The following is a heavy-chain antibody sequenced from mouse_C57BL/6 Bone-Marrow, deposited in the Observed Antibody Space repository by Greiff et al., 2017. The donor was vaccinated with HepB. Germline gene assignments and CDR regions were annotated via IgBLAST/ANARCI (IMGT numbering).Heavy chain of an antibody. V-gene: IGHV5-17*01. CDR2: ISSGSSTI. CDR3: ARLWGYFYWYFDV. Sequence: EVKLVESGGGLVKPGGSLKLSCAASGFTFSDYGMHWVRQAPEMGLEWVAYISSGSSTIYYADTVKGRFTISRDNAKNTLFLQMTSLRSEDTAMYYCARLWGYFYWYFDVWGTGTTVTVSS. J-gene: IGHJ1*03. D-gene: IGHD2-3*01. CDR1: GFTFSDYG.